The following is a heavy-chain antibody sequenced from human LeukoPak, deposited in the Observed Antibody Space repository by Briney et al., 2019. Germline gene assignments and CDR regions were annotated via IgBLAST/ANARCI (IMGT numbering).Heavy chain of an antibody. D-gene: IGHD2-15*01. CDR3: AKWRNGRVVAATHFDY. CDR2: ISGCGGST. CDR1: GFTFSSYA. J-gene: IGHJ4*02. Sequence: GGSLRLSCAASGFTFSSYAMSWVRQAPGKGLEWVSAISGCGGSTYYADSVKGRFTISRDNSKNTLYLQMNSLRAEDTAVYYCAKWRNGRVVAATHFDYWGQGTLVTVSS. V-gene: IGHV3-23*01.